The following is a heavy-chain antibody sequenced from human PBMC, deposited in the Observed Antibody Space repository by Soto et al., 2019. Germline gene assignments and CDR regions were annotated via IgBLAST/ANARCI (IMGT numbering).Heavy chain of an antibody. CDR3: AADAHTTYYYDSSGYY. V-gene: IGHV1-58*01. Sequence: QMQLVQSGPEVKKPGTSVKVSCKASGFTFTSSAVQWVRQARGQRLEWIGWIVVGSGNTNYAQKFQERVTITRDMSKSTAYMGLSSLRSEDTAVYYCAADAHTTYYYDSSGYYWGQGTLVTVSS. CDR2: IVVGSGNT. D-gene: IGHD3-22*01. J-gene: IGHJ4*02. CDR1: GFTFTSSA.